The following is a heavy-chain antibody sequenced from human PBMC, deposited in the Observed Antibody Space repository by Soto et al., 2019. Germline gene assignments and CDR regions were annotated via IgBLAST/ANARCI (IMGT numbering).Heavy chain of an antibody. V-gene: IGHV3-23*01. CDR2: ISGSGGST. CDR1: GFTFSSYA. CDR3: AKHRGGGTVGWFDP. J-gene: IGHJ5*02. Sequence: EVQLLESGGGLVQPGGSLRLACAASGFTFSSYAMSWVRQAPGKGLEWVSTISGSGGSTYYADSVKGRFTISRDNSKNTLYLQMNSLRAEDTAVYYCAKHRGGGTVGWFDPWGQGTLVTVSS. D-gene: IGHD3-10*01.